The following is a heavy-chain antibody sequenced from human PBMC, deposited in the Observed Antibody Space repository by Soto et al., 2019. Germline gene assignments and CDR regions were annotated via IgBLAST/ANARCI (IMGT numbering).Heavy chain of an antibody. J-gene: IGHJ6*02. CDR2: IIPISGTA. CDR1: GGTFSSYA. D-gene: IGHD2-2*01. Sequence: QVQLVQSGAEVKKPGSSVKVSCKASGGTFSSYAISWVRQAPGQGLEWMGGIIPISGTANYAQKFQGRVTITADESTSTAYMELSSLRSEDTAVYYCARSQGSSTSLEIYYYYYYGMDVWCQGTTVTFSS. CDR3: ARSQGSSTSLEIYYYYYYGMDV. V-gene: IGHV1-69*01.